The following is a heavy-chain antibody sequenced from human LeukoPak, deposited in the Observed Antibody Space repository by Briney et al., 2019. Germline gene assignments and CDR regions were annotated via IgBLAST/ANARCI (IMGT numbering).Heavy chain of an antibody. V-gene: IGHV1-3*01. CDR3: ARSYYDILTGWINNAFDV. CDR2: INAGNGNT. D-gene: IGHD3-9*01. J-gene: IGHJ3*01. CDR1: GYTFTSYA. Sequence: GASVKVSCKASGYTFTSYAIHWVRQAPGQRLEWMGWINAGNGNTEYSQKFQDRVIITRDTSASTAYMELSSLRSEDTAVYYCARSYYDILTGWINNAFDVWGQGTMVTVSS.